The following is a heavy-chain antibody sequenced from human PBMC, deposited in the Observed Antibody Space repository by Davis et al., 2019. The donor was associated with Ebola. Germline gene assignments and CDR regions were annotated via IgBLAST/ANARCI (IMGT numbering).Heavy chain of an antibody. CDR1: GGSISSSSYY. Sequence: SETLSLPCTVLGGSISSSSYYWGWIRQPPGKGLEWIGSIYYSGSPYYNPSLKSRVTISVDTSKNQFSLKLSSVTAADTAVYYCARHMSAALDYWGQGTLVTVSS. V-gene: IGHV4-39*01. CDR2: IYYSGSP. CDR3: ARHMSAALDY. J-gene: IGHJ4*02. D-gene: IGHD6-13*01.